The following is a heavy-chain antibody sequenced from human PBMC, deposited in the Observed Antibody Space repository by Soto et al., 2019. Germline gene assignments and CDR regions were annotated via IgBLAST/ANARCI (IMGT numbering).Heavy chain of an antibody. V-gene: IGHV1-69*12. CDR3: ATRYNYGPEDFDSPAY. Sequence: QVQLVQSGAEVKKPGSSVKVSCKASGGTFSSYAISWVRQAPGQGLEWMGGIIPIFGTANYAQKFQGRVTITANQSTSTAYMELSSLRYEDTGVYSCATRYNYGPEDFDSPAYWGQGTLVTVS. CDR1: GGTFSSYA. D-gene: IGHD5-18*01. CDR2: IIPIFGTA. J-gene: IGHJ4*02.